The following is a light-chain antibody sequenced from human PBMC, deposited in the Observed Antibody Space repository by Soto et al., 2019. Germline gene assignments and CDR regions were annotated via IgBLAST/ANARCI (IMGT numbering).Light chain of an antibody. CDR1: QTISSY. CDR2: AAS. Sequence: IQMTQSPSSLSASIGDRVTITCRASQTISSYLNWYQQKPGKAPKLLIYAASTLQSGVPSRFSGSGSGTDFSLTINNLQPEDFATYYCQQSYSTPRTFGQGTKVDIK. CDR3: QQSYSTPRT. J-gene: IGKJ1*01. V-gene: IGKV1-39*01.